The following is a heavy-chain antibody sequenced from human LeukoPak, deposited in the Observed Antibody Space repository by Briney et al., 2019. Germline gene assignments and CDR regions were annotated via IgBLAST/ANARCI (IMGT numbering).Heavy chain of an antibody. V-gene: IGHV2-5*01. CDR2: IYWNDDK. Sequence: SGPTLLHPTRTLTLTCTFSGFARRTRGGGVGWIRQPPEKALEWLSLIYWNDDKRYSPSLKSRLTITKDTSKNQVVLTMTNMDPVDTATYYCAHNGVYCSSTSCYDYWGQGTLVTVSS. D-gene: IGHD2-2*01. CDR3: AHNGVYCSSTSCYDY. J-gene: IGHJ4*02. CDR1: GFARRTRGGG.